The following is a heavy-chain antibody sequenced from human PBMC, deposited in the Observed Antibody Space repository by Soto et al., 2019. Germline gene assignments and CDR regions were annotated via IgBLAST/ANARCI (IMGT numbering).Heavy chain of an antibody. CDR3: SRDQTLLDVVYYYSYGMDV. Sequence: PGGSLRLSCAASGFTFSSYEMNWVRQAPGKGLEWVSYISSSGSTIYYADSVKGRFTISRDNAKNSLYLQMNSLRAEDTAVYYCSRDQTLLDVVYYYSYGMDVWRHGTTVTV. D-gene: IGHD3-3*01. V-gene: IGHV3-48*03. CDR2: ISSSGSTI. J-gene: IGHJ6*02. CDR1: GFTFSSYE.